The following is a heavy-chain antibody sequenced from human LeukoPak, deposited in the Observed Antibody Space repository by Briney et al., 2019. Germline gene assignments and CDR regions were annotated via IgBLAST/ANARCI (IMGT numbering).Heavy chain of an antibody. J-gene: IGHJ6*03. CDR2: MNPNSGNT. Sequence: ASVKVSCKASGYTFTSYDINWVRQATGQGLEWMGWMNPNSGNTGYAQKFQGRVTITRNTSISTAYMELSSLRSEDTAVYYCARGLWSFSYYYYYYMDVWGKGTTVTVSS. CDR1: GYTFTSYD. CDR3: ARGLWSFSYYYYYYMDV. V-gene: IGHV1-8*03. D-gene: IGHD3-10*01.